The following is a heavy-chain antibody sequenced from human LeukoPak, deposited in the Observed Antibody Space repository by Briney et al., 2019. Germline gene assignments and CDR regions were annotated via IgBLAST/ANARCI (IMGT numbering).Heavy chain of an antibody. D-gene: IGHD6-13*01. CDR1: GDSISSYY. J-gene: IGHJ3*02. CDR3: ARSGSWSADAFDI. V-gene: IGHV4-59*01. CDR2: IYYRGST. Sequence: SQTLSLTCTVSGDSISSYYWSWIRQPPGKGLEWIGYIYYRGSTNYNPSLKSRVTLSVDTPKDQFSLKLTSVTAADTAVYYCARSGSWSADAFDIWGQGTMVTVSS.